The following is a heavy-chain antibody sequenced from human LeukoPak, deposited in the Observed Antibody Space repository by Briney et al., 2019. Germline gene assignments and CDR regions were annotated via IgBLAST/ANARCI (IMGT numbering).Heavy chain of an antibody. CDR2: INPKTGGT. CDR1: GYTFTDYY. V-gene: IGHV1-2*02. D-gene: IGHD2/OR15-2a*01. CDR3: ARVSGLGYFDY. Sequence: GASVTVSCKSSGYTFTDYYMHWVRQAPGQGLEWMGWINPKTGGTNYAQKFQGRVTITRDTSISTIRTAYMELSRLRSDDTAVYYCARVSGLGYFDYWGQGTLVTVSS. J-gene: IGHJ4*02.